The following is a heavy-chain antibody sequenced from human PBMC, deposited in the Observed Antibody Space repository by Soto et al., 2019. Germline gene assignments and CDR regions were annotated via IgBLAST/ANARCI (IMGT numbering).Heavy chain of an antibody. CDR2: ISSSSSYI. V-gene: IGHV3-21*01. Sequence: PGGALGLSCSSSGFTFSSYSMNWVRQAPGKGLEWVSSISSSSSYIYYADSVKGRFTISRDNAKNSLYLQMNSLRAEDTAVYYCARLTMIASHRWFDPWGQGTLVTVSS. CDR1: GFTFSSYS. CDR3: ARLTMIASHRWFDP. J-gene: IGHJ5*02. D-gene: IGHD3-22*01.